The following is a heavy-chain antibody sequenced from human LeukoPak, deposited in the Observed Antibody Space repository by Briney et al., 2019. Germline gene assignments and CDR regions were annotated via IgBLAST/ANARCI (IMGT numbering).Heavy chain of an antibody. V-gene: IGHV5-51*01. J-gene: IGHJ4*02. CDR2: IYPGDSDT. CDR3: ARLYYYYDSSGYPTSTYFDH. D-gene: IGHD3-22*01. CDR1: GYSFTSYW. Sequence: GESLKISCKASGYSFTSYWIGWVRQMPGKGLEWMGIIYPGDSDTRYSPSFQGQVTISADKSISTAYLQWSSLKASDTAMYYCARLYYYYDSSGYPTSTYFDHWGQGTLVTVSS.